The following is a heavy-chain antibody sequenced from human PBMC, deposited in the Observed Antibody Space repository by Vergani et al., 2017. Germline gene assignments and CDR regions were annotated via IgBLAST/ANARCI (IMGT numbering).Heavy chain of an antibody. D-gene: IGHD2-15*01. CDR2: INHSGST. CDR3: ARGPYCSGGSCIFSSLVAFDI. V-gene: IGHV4-34*01. Sequence: QVQLPQWGAGLLKPSETLSLTCAVYGGSFSGYYWSWIRQPPGKGLEWIGEINHSGSTNYNPSLKSRVTISVDTSKNQFSLKLSSVTAADTAVYYCARGPYCSGGSCIFSSLVAFDIWGQGTMVTVSS. CDR1: GGSFSGYY. J-gene: IGHJ3*02.